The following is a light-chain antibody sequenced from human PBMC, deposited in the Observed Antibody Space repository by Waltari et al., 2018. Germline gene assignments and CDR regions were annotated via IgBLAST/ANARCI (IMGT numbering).Light chain of an antibody. Sequence: IQLTQSPSSLSASVGDRVTITCRASQGIRSYVAWYQQKPGKAHKHLIYSASSLQSGFPSSFVGSGSGTDFTLTSASLQPEDFASYYCQHVHDYPYTFGQGTKLEI. CDR1: QGIRSY. CDR3: QHVHDYPYT. CDR2: SAS. V-gene: IGKV1-9*01. J-gene: IGKJ2*01.